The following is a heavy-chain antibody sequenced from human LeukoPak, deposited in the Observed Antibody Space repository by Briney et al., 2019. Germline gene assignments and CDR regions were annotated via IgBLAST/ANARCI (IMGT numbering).Heavy chain of an antibody. Sequence: PGRSLRLSCAASGFTFSSYAMHWVRQAPGKGLEWVAVISYDGSNKYYADSVKGRFTISRDNSKKTLYLQMNSLRAEDTAVYYCAKDGHYYYGMDVWGQGTTVTVSS. CDR1: GFTFSSYA. V-gene: IGHV3-30*18. J-gene: IGHJ6*02. CDR2: ISYDGSNK. CDR3: AKDGHYYYGMDV.